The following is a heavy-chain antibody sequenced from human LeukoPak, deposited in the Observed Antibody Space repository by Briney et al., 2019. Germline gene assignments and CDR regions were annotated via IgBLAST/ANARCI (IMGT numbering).Heavy chain of an antibody. CDR2: ISWNSGSI. V-gene: IGHV3-9*01. CDR3: AKSDYYDSSGRYAFDI. J-gene: IGHJ3*02. D-gene: IGHD3-22*01. CDR1: GFTFDDYA. Sequence: PGRSLRLSCAASGFTFDDYAMHWVRQAPGKGLEWVSGISWNSGSIGYADSVKGRFTISRDNAKNSLYLQMNSLRAEDTALYYCAKSDYYDSSGRYAFDIWGQGTMVTVSS.